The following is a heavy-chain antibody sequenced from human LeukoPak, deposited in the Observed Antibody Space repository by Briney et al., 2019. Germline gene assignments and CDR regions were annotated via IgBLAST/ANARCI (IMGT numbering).Heavy chain of an antibody. CDR3: ASPLSGSYHDAFDI. D-gene: IGHD1-26*01. CDR1: GGSISSGGYY. Sequence: SETLSLTCTVSGGSISSGGYYWSWIRQHPGKGLEWIGYIYYSGSTYYNPSLKSRVTISVDTSKNQFSLKLSSVTAADTAVYYCASPLSGSYHDAFDIWGQGTMVTVSS. J-gene: IGHJ3*02. V-gene: IGHV4-31*03. CDR2: IYYSGST.